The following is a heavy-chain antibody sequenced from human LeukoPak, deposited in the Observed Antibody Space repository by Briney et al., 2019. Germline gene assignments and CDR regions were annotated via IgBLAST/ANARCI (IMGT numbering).Heavy chain of an antibody. CDR2: IYYSGST. J-gene: IGHJ3*02. Sequence: PSETLSLTCTVSGGSISSYYWSWIRQPPGKGLEWIGYIYYSGSTNYNPSLKSRVTISVDTSKNQFSLKLSSVTAADTAVYYCARSPPTYGSGVGTDAFDIWGQGTMVTVSS. V-gene: IGHV4-59*01. CDR1: GGSISSYY. CDR3: ARSPPTYGSGVGTDAFDI. D-gene: IGHD3-10*01.